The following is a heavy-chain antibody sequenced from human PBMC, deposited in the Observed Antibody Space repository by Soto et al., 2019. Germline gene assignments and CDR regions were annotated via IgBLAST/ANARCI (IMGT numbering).Heavy chain of an antibody. CDR3: ARKVLGSTSRPDWWYFDL. CDR2: ISGGGDRT. CDR1: GFTFINYA. V-gene: IGHV3-23*01. D-gene: IGHD2-2*01. J-gene: IGHJ2*01. Sequence: EVQLLESGGGLVQPGGSLRLSCVGSGFTFINYAMNWVRQTPGKGLEWVSGISGGGDRTFDADPVKGRFTICRDNSKNTVNLQMNRLRADDTAVYYCARKVLGSTSRPDWWYFDLWGRGTLVTVSS.